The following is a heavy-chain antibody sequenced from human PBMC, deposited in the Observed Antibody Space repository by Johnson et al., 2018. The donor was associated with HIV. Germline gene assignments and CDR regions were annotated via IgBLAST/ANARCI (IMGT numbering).Heavy chain of an antibody. V-gene: IGHV3-23*04. CDR1: GFTFSSYG. Sequence: VQLVESGGGLVQPGGSLRLSCAASGFTFSSYGMSWVRQAPGKGLEWVSAMSGSDTTFYADSVKGRFTFSRDNFNNALYLQMNTLRAEDTAVYYCARLTGDEAFDIWGQGTMVTVSS. J-gene: IGHJ3*02. D-gene: IGHD7-27*01. CDR2: MSGSDTT. CDR3: ARLTGDEAFDI.